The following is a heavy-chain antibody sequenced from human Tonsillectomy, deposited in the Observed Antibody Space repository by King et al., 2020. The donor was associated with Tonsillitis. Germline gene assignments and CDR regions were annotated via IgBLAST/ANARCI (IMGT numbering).Heavy chain of an antibody. CDR3: ARDPGVTTNNWFDP. V-gene: IGHV1-18*01. Sequence: QLVQSRAEVKKPGASVKVSCKASGYSFTSYAIVWVRQAPGQGLEWMGWISGYNGNTNYAQKFQGRVTMTTDTSTSTAYMELMSLRSDDTAVYYCARDPGVTTNNWFDPWGQGTLVTVSS. J-gene: IGHJ5*02. D-gene: IGHD4-11*01. CDR2: ISGYNGNT. CDR1: GYSFTSYA.